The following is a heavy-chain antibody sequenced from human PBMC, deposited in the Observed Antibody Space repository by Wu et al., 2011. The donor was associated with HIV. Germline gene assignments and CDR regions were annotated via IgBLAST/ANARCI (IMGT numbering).Heavy chain of an antibody. D-gene: IGHD5/OR15-5a*01. V-gene: IGHV1-69*05. CDR3: ARSPFVSTMGYFDY. J-gene: IGHJ4*02. CDR2: IIPIFDTA. CDR1: GGTLSSYG. Sequence: QVQLVQSGAEVKKPGSSVKVSCKASGGTLSSYGISWVRQAPGQGLEWMGGIIPIFDTANYAQKFQGRVTITTDESTSTAYMELSSLRSEDTAVYYCARSPFVSTMGYFDYWGQGTLVTVSS.